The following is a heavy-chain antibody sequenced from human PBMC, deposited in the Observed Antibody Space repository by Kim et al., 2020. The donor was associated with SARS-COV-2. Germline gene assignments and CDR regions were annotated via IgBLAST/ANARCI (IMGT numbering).Heavy chain of an antibody. V-gene: IGHV4-31*03. CDR2: IYYSGST. D-gene: IGHD6-25*01. J-gene: IGHJ4*02. Sequence: SETLSLTCTVSGGSISSGGYYWSWIRQHPGKGLEWIGYIYYSGSTYYNPSLKSRVTISVDTSKNQFSLKLSSVTAADTAVYYCAAMPDVYAATVDYWGQGTLVTVSS. CDR1: GGSISSGGYY. CDR3: AAMPDVYAATVDY.